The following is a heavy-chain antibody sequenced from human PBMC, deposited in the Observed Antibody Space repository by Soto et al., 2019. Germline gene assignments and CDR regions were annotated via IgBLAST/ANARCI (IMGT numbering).Heavy chain of an antibody. J-gene: IGHJ4*02. V-gene: IGHV1-18*04. CDR3: ARGEKVGGHKGEMATIGY. Sequence: ASVKVSCKASGYTFTSYGISWVRQAPGQGLEWMGWISAYNGNTNYAQKLQGRVTMTTDTSTSTAYMELRSLRSDDTAVYYCARGEKVGGHKGEMATIGYWGQGTLVTAPQ. D-gene: IGHD5-12*01. CDR2: ISAYNGNT. CDR1: GYTFTSYG.